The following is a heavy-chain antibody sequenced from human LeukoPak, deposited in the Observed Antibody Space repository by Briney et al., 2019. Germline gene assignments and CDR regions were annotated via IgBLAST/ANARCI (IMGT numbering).Heavy chain of an antibody. D-gene: IGHD3-22*01. CDR2: IHLDGRT. Sequence: SETLSLTCDVSGGSVTSTNWWTWVRQPAGEGLEWIGEIHLDGRTNYNPSLKSRVTISVDTSKNQFSLKLSSVTAADTAVYYCARLPLTYYDDSSAYRAFDYWGQGTLVAVSS. CDR3: ARLPLTYYDDSSAYRAFDY. CDR1: GGSVTSTNW. J-gene: IGHJ4*02. V-gene: IGHV4-4*02.